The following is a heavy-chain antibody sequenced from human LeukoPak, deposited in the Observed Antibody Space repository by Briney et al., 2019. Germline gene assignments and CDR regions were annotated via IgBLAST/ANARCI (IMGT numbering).Heavy chain of an antibody. J-gene: IGHJ4*02. V-gene: IGHV4-59*01. CDR1: GGAITNYY. CDR2: IYYTGST. D-gene: IGHD6-13*01. Sequence: SETLSLTCGVSGGAITNYYWNWIRQAPGKGLEWLGYIYYTGSTTYNPSVKSRITISLDTSKKQISLKLRSVTAADTAVYYCASIAAAGHFDYWGQGTLVTVSS. CDR3: ASIAAAGHFDY.